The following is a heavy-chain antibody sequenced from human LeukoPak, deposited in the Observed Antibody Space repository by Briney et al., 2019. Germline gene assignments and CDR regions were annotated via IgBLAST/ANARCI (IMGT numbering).Heavy chain of an antibody. J-gene: IGHJ4*02. V-gene: IGHV1-2*02. Sequence: ASVKVSCKGSGCTFTGYYIHWVRQAPGQGLEWMGWINPKNGGTNYPQKFQGRVTMTRDTSINTAYLELNWLTSDDTAVYAREGLGETYFEYWGRGILVTVSS. CDR3: EGLGETYFEY. CDR1: GCTFTGYY. CDR2: INPKNGGT. D-gene: IGHD3-10*01.